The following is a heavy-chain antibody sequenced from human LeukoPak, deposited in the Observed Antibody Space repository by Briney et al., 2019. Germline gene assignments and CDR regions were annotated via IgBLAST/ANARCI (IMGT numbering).Heavy chain of an antibody. CDR3: ATETNGRHYDY. CDR2: IGPTGSDR. Sequence: GGSLRLSCTASGLTFSTSGFNWVRQAQGEGLGWVASIGPTGSDRYHADSIKGRFTISRDNANNFLYLQMNSLRAEDTAVYYCATETNGRHYDYWGQGTLLTVSS. V-gene: IGHV3-21*06. D-gene: IGHD1-14*01. J-gene: IGHJ4*02. CDR1: GLTFSTSG.